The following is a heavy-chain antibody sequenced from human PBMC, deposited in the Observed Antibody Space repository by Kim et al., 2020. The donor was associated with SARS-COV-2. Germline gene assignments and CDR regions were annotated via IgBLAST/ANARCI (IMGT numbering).Heavy chain of an antibody. CDR2: INHSGST. J-gene: IGHJ5*02. V-gene: IGHV4-34*01. CDR1: GGSFSGYY. D-gene: IGHD3-10*01. CDR3: ARGGRMVRAQRSFDP. Sequence: SETLSLTCAVYGGSFSGYYWSWIRQPPGKGLEWIGEINHSGSTNYNPSLKSRVTISVDTSKNQFSLKLSSVTAADTAVYYCARGGRMVRAQRSFDPWGQGTLVTVSS.